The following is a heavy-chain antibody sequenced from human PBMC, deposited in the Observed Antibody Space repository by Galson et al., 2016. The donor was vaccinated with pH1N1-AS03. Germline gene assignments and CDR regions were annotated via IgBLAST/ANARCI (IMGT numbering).Heavy chain of an antibody. CDR1: LGSISGYY. CDR3: ARLGLRDNNGYYGSGYDYYDK. J-gene: IGHJ4*02. Sequence: ETLSLTCTVSLGSISGYYWSWIRQPAGKRLEWIGRMYSRGDTRYSPSLASRITISVDTSKNQFFSSLQSVTAADTAVYYCARLGLRDNNGYYGSGYDYYDKWGQGILVTVSS. V-gene: IGHV4-4*07. CDR2: MYSRGDT. D-gene: IGHD3-10*01.